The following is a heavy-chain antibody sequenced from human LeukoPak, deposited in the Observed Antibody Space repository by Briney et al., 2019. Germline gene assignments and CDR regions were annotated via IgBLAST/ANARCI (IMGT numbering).Heavy chain of an antibody. CDR3: ARGPYYDFWSGYMTSYNWFDP. Sequence: GGSLRLSCAASGFTFSSYSMNWVRQAPGKGLEWASSISSSSSYIYYADSVKGRFTISRDNAKNSLYLQMNSLRAEDTAVYYCARGPYYDFWSGYMTSYNWFDPWGQGTLVTVSS. V-gene: IGHV3-21*01. D-gene: IGHD3-3*01. J-gene: IGHJ5*02. CDR1: GFTFSSYS. CDR2: ISSSSSYI.